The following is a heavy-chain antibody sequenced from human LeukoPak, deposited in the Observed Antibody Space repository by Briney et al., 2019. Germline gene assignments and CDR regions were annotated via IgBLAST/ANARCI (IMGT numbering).Heavy chain of an antibody. V-gene: IGHV1-24*01. Sequence: ASVKVSCKVSGYTLTELSMHWARQAPGKGLEWMGGFDPEDGETIYAQKFQGRVTMTEDTSTDTAYMELSSLRSEDTAVYYCATGEVYSSSWYSPFLGYWGQGTLVTVSS. J-gene: IGHJ4*02. CDR2: FDPEDGET. D-gene: IGHD6-13*01. CDR1: GYTLTELS. CDR3: ATGEVYSSSWYSPFLGY.